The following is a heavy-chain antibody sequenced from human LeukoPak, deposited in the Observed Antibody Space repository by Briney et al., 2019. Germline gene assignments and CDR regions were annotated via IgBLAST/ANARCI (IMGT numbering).Heavy chain of an antibody. CDR2: INPNTGGT. J-gene: IGHJ3*02. D-gene: IGHD6-13*01. Sequence: GASVKVSCKASGYIFSGYSIHWVRQAPGQGLEWMGWINPNTGGTNYAQNFQGRVTMTRDTSINTAYMELSRLRSDDTAVYYCARGRADSSNWYGYEAFDIWGQGTMVTVSS. CDR3: ARGRADSSNWYGYEAFDI. V-gene: IGHV1-2*02. CDR1: GYIFSGYS.